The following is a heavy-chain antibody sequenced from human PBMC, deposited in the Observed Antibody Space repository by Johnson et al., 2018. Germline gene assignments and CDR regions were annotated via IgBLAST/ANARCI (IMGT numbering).Heavy chain of an antibody. CDR3: ARERSSSWYRLFPEYFQH. J-gene: IGHJ1*01. CDR1: GFTFDDYA. Sequence: VQLVESGGVVVQPGGSLRLCCAASGFTFDDYAMHWVRQAPGKGLEWVSLISWDGGSTYFADSVKGRFTISSDNSKNSLYLQMNSLRAEDIALYYCARERSSSWYRLFPEYFQHWGQGTLVTVSS. D-gene: IGHD6-13*01. CDR2: ISWDGGST. V-gene: IGHV3-43D*03.